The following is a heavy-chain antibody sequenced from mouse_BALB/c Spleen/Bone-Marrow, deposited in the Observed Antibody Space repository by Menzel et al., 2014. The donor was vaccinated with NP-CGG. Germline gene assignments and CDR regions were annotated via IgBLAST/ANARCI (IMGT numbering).Heavy chain of an antibody. J-gene: IGHJ2*01. Sequence: EVQLVESGGGLVQPVGSRKLSCAASGFTFSSFGMHWVRQAPEKGLEWVAYISSGSRTVFYADTVKGRFTISRDNPKNTLFLQMTSLRSEDTAMYYCTRSRGNWDDFDYWGQGTTLTVSS. CDR1: GFTFSSFG. D-gene: IGHD3-3*01. V-gene: IGHV5-17*02. CDR2: ISSGSRTV. CDR3: TRSRGNWDDFDY.